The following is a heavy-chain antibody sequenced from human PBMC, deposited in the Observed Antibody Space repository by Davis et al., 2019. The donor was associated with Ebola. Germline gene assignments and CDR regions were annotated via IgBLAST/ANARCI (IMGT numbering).Heavy chain of an antibody. Sequence: GGSLRLSCAASGFTFSSYGMHWVRQAPGKGLEWVAFIRYDGSNKYYADSVKGRFTISRDNSKNTLYLQMNSLRAEDTAVYYCYIEWLLESYGMDVWGQGTTVTVSS. D-gene: IGHD3-9*01. J-gene: IGHJ6*02. CDR3: YIEWLLESYGMDV. CDR2: IRYDGSNK. CDR1: GFTFSSYG. V-gene: IGHV3-30*02.